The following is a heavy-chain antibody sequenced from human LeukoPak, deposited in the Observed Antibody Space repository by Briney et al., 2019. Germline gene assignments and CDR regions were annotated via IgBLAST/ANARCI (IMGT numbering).Heavy chain of an antibody. CDR2: IHYSGTT. CDR3: ARARSSSSAVPWYFDY. V-gene: IGHV4-59*01. CDR1: GGSISDDY. J-gene: IGHJ4*02. D-gene: IGHD6-6*01. Sequence: SETLSLTCTVSGGSISDDYWSWLRQPPGKGLEWIAYIHYSGTTNYNPSLKSRVTISIDTSKKQFSLKVSSVTAADTAVYYCARARSSSSAVPWYFDYWGQGTLVTVSS.